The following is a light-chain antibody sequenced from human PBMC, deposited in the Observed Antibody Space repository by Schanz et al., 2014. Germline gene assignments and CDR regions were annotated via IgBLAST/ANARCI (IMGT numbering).Light chain of an antibody. V-gene: IGKV3-20*01. CDR3: QQHPPIT. Sequence: EIVLTQSPGTLSLSLGEGATLSCRASQSVFNNYLAWFQQKPGQAPRLLIFGASSRATGIPDRFSASGSGTDFTLTITRLEPEDFAVYYCQQHPPITFGQGTRLEIK. CDR1: QSVFNNY. J-gene: IGKJ5*01. CDR2: GAS.